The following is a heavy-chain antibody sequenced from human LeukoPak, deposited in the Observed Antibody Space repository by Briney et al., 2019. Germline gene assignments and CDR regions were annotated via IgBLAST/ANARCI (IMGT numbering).Heavy chain of an antibody. Sequence: PGGSLRLSCAASGFTFSNAWMNWVRQAPGKGLVWVSRINSDGSSTSYADSVKGRFTISRDNAKNTLYLQMNSLRAEDTAVYYCYIVVVPEAGNYYYGMDVWGQGTTATVSS. D-gene: IGHD2-2*01. J-gene: IGHJ6*02. CDR3: YIVVVPEAGNYYYGMDV. V-gene: IGHV3-74*01. CDR2: INSDGSST. CDR1: GFTFSNAW.